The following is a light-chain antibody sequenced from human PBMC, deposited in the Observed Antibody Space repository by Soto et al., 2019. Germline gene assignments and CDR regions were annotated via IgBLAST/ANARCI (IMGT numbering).Light chain of an antibody. CDR1: QSINNRY. Sequence: EIVLTQSPGTLSLSPGERATLSCRASQSINNRYLAWYQQQPGQAPRLLIYGASIRATGIPDRFSGSGSGTDLTLIISRLEPEDFAVYYCQQFGSSPGFTFGPGTKVDMK. CDR3: QQFGSSPGFT. CDR2: GAS. J-gene: IGKJ3*01. V-gene: IGKV3-20*01.